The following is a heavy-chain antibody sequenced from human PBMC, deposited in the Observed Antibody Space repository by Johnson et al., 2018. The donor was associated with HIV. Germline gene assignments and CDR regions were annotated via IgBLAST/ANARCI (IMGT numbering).Heavy chain of an antibody. CDR2: IYSGGST. V-gene: IGHV3-66*01. J-gene: IGHJ3*02. CDR3: ARSQIDAFDI. Sequence: VQLVESGGGMVQPGGSLRLSCAASGFTVSSNYMSWVRQAPGKGLEWVSVIYSGGSTYYADSVKGRFTISRDNSKNTLYLQMNSLSAEDTAVYYCARSQIDAFDIWGQGTMVTVSS. CDR1: GFTVSSNY.